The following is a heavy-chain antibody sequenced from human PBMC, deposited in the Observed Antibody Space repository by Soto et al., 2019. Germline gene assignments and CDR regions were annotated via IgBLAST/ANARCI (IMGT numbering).Heavy chain of an antibody. CDR1: GGSISSYY. CDR2: IYYSGST. CDR3: ARGAGGDYFDY. Sequence: SETLSLTCTVSGGSISSYYWSWIRQPPGKGLEWIGYIYYSGSTNYNPSLKSRVTISVDTSKNQFSLKLSSVTAADTAVYYCARGAGGDYFDYWGQGTLVTVSS. D-gene: IGHD4-17*01. J-gene: IGHJ4*02. V-gene: IGHV4-59*01.